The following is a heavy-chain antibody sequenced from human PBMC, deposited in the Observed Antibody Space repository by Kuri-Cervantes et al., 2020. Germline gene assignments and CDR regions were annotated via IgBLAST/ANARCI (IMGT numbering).Heavy chain of an antibody. CDR2: IDYSGST. Sequence: SETLSLTCTVSGGSISNYYWSWIRQSPGKGLYWIGYIDYSGSTYYNPSLKSRVTISVDTSKNQFSLKLSSVTAADTAVYYCARVGFGTYGSGSENWGQGTLVTVSS. CDR3: ARVGFGTYGSGSEN. D-gene: IGHD3-10*01. V-gene: IGHV4-59*08. CDR1: GGSISNYY. J-gene: IGHJ4*02.